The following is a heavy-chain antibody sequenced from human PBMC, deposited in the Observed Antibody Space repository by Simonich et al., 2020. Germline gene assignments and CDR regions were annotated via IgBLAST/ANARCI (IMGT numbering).Heavy chain of an antibody. V-gene: IGHV1-24*01. D-gene: IGHD7-27*01. Sequence: QVQLVQSGAEVKKPGASVKVSCKVSGYTLTELSMHWVRQAPGNGLEWMGGFDTEEGETIYAQKCQGRVTMTEDTSTDTAYMELSSLRSEDTAVYYCATNSPSSWGYHNFDYWGQGTLVTVSS. J-gene: IGHJ4*02. CDR3: ATNSPSSWGYHNFDY. CDR2: FDTEEGET. CDR1: GYTLTELS.